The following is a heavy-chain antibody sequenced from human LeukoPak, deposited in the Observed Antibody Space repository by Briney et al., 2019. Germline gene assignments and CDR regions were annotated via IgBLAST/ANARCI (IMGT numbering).Heavy chain of an antibody. J-gene: IGHJ6*03. V-gene: IGHV3-21*01. CDR2: ISGSTTYI. Sequence: GGSLRLSCAASGFTFSRYTINWVRQAPGKGLEWVSSISGSTTYIYYADSVKGRFTISRDNAKNSLSLQLNSLRGEDTAVYYCARYRGVHEMSGSYYYYYMDVWGKGTTVTVSS. D-gene: IGHD3-10*01. CDR3: ARYRGVHEMSGSYYYYYMDV. CDR1: GFTFSRYT.